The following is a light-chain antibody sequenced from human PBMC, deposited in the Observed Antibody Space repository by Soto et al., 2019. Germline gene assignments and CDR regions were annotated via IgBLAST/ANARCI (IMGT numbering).Light chain of an antibody. Sequence: AIQLTESPSSLSASVWDRVTITCPASQGISTLLAWYQQKPGKAPKVLIYESSLLQSGVPSRFSGSGSGTDFTLTISRLEPEDFAVYYCQQYGSSHRLTFGGGTKVDIK. CDR3: QQYGSSHRLT. CDR2: ESS. V-gene: IGKV1-13*02. CDR1: QGISTL. J-gene: IGKJ4*01.